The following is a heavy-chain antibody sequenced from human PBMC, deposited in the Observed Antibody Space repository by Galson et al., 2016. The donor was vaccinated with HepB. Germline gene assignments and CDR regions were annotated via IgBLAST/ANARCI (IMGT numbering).Heavy chain of an antibody. CDR3: AKDSSSAL. CDR1: GFTFNTYA. CDR2: IKPDGREK. J-gene: IGHJ2*01. D-gene: IGHD6-6*01. V-gene: IGHV3-7*01. Sequence: SLRLSCAASGFTFNTYAMSWVRQAPGKGLEWVANIKPDGREKYYVDSVKGRFTISRDNAKNSLFLQMNSLRAEDTAVYYCAKDSSSALWGRGSLVTVSS.